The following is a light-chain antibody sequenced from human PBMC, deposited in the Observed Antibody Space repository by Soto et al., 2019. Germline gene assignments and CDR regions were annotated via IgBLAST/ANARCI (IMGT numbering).Light chain of an antibody. V-gene: IGLV1-44*01. CDR2: SSN. CDR3: AAWDDDLHVWL. J-gene: IGLJ2*01. Sequence: QSVLTQPPSVYATPGQGVTLSCSGGDSNIGSTAVNWYQQVPGTAPKLLIYSSNQRPSGVPDRISGSKSGTSASLAISGLQSEDEADYYCAAWDDDLHVWLFGGGTKLTVL. CDR1: DSNIGSTA.